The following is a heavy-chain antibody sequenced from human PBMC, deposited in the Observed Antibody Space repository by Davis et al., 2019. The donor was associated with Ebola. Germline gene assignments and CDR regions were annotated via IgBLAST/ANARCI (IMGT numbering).Heavy chain of an antibody. CDR3: AREMRGLGALDL. D-gene: IGHD3-16*01. CDR2: IKQDGSQK. CDR1: GFTFSSYW. J-gene: IGHJ3*01. V-gene: IGHV3-7*03. Sequence: GESLKISCAASGFTFSSYWMTWGRQTPGKGLEWVANIKQDGSQKYYVSSVKGRFTISRDNAKNSLYLQMNSLRVEDTAVYYCAREMRGLGALDLWGQGTMVAVSS.